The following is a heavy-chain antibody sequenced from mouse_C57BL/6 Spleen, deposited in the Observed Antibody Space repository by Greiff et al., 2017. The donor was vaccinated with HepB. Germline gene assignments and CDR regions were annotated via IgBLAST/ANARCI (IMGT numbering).Heavy chain of an antibody. CDR3: ARLGYYGSSPFDY. V-gene: IGHV1-69*01. CDR2: IDPSDSYT. D-gene: IGHD1-1*01. Sequence: QVQLQQPGAELVKPGASVKMSCKASGYTFTSYWITWVKQRPGQGLEWIGEIDPSDSYTNYNQKFKGKSTLTVDKSSSTAYMQLSSLTSEDSAVYYCARLGYYGSSPFDYWGQGTTLTVSS. CDR1: GYTFTSYW. J-gene: IGHJ2*01.